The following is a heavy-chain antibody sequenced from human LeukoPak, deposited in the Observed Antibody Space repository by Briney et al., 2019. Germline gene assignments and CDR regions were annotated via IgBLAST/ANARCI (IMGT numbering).Heavy chain of an antibody. J-gene: IGHJ4*02. V-gene: IGHV3-30*02. CDR1: GFTFSNFG. CDR2: IRYDASDK. CDR3: ARDHIASSGRRYFDY. D-gene: IGHD2-15*01. Sequence: PGGSLRLSCAASGFTFSNFGIHWVRQAPGKGLEWVAFIRYDASDKYYVDSVKGRFAISRDNSKNTLYLQMNSLRDEDTAVYYCARDHIASSGRRYFDYWGQGTLVTVSS.